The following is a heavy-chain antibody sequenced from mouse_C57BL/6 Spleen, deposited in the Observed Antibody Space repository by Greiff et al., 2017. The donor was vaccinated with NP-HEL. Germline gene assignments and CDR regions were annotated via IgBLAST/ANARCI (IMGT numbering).Heavy chain of an antibody. Sequence: EVKLEESGGGLVKPGGSLQLSCAASGFPFSDYGMHWVRQAPELGLEWVAYISSGSSTIYYADTVKGRFTISRDNAKNTLFLQMTSLRSEDTAMYYCARADGYYGGWYFDVWGTGTTVTVSS. J-gene: IGHJ1*03. CDR3: ARADGYYGGWYFDV. CDR1: GFPFSDYG. CDR2: ISSGSSTI. V-gene: IGHV5-17*01. D-gene: IGHD2-3*01.